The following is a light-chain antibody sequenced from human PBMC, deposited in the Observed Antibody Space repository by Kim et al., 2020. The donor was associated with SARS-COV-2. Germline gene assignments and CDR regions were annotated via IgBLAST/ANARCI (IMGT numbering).Light chain of an antibody. J-gene: IGKJ1*01. CDR1: QSVSRND. CDR3: QQYSGSPAT. V-gene: IGKV3-20*01. Sequence: PGRGATLSCRARQSVSRNDLAWYQQRPVQAPRLLIYGASSRATVIPDRCSGSGSGTDFTLTITRLEPEDFAVYCCQQYSGSPATFGQGTKVDIK. CDR2: GAS.